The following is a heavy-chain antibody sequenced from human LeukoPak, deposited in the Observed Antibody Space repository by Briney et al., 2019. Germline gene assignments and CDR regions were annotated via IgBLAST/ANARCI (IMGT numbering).Heavy chain of an antibody. J-gene: IGHJ6*02. Sequence: ASVKVSCKASGYTFTSYGISWVRQAPGQGLEWMGWISAYNGNTNYAQKLQGRVTMTTDTSTSTAYMELRSLRSDDTAVYYCARVPTYDFWPYGMHVWGQGTTVTVSS. CDR3: ARVPTYDFWPYGMHV. CDR1: GYTFTSYG. V-gene: IGHV1-18*01. D-gene: IGHD3-3*01. CDR2: ISAYNGNT.